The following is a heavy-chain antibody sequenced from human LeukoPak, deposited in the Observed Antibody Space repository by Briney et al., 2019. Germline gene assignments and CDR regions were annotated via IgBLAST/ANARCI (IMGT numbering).Heavy chain of an antibody. CDR2: ISGAGDIP. D-gene: IGHD3-16*01. Sequence: PGGSLRLSCAVSGFTFSNYAMNWVRQAPGKGLDWVAAISGAGDIPYYADSLKGRFFISRDNSKNMVYLQMNSLRAEDTAVYYCAKSPDDSGDDHWGQGILVTVSS. J-gene: IGHJ4*02. CDR3: AKSPDDSGDDH. V-gene: IGHV3-23*01. CDR1: GFTFSNYA.